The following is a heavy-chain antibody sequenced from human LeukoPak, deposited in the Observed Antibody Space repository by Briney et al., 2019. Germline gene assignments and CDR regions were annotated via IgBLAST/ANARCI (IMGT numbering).Heavy chain of an antibody. V-gene: IGHV4-59*01. CDR2: IYYSGST. J-gene: IGHJ4*02. CDR3: ARSRYDNNNYYGEMDY. CDR1: GGSISSYY. Sequence: SETLSLTCTVSGGSISSYYWSWIRQPPGKGLEWIGYIYYSGSTKYKPSLESRVTISVDTSKNQFSLKLSSVTAADTAVYYCARSRYDNNNYYGEMDYWGQGTLVTVSS. D-gene: IGHD3-22*01.